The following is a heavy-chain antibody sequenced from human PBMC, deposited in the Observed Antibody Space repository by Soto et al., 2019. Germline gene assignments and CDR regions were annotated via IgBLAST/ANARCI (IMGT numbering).Heavy chain of an antibody. CDR1: GGTFSSYA. V-gene: IGHV1-69*13. Sequence: SVKVSCRGSGGTFSSYAISWVRQAPGQGLEWMGGIIPIFGTANYAQKFQGRVTITADESTSTAYMELSSLRSEDTAVYYCARDLDSIGGRLYSYEWAQGTLVTASS. D-gene: IGHD2-21*01. CDR2: IIPIFGTA. CDR3: ARDLDSIGGRLYSYE. J-gene: IGHJ4*02.